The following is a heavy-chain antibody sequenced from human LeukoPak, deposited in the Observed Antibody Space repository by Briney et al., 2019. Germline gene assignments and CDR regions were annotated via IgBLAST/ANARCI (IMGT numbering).Heavy chain of an antibody. J-gene: IGHJ4*02. CDR1: GGSISGYY. D-gene: IGHD4-11*01. CDR3: ASHDYSNYGQFDY. Sequence: SETLSLTCTVSGGSISGYYWSWIRQPPGKGLEWIGYIYYSGSTSYNPSLKSRVTISVDTSKNQFSLKLNSVTAADTAVYYCASHDYSNYGQFDYWGQGTLVTVSS. CDR2: IYYSGST. V-gene: IGHV4-59*01.